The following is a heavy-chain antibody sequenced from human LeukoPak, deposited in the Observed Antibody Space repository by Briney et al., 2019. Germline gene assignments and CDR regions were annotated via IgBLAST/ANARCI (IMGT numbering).Heavy chain of an antibody. J-gene: IGHJ5*02. CDR3: ARYCYGSGTSFDP. V-gene: IGHV3-7*01. Sequence: PGGSLRLSCAASGFSSSDYWMSWVRQAPGKGLEWVANIRKDGTEKHYVDSVKGRFTISRDNAKNSLYLQMSSLRAEDTAVFYCARYCYGSGTSFDPWGQGTLVTVSS. CDR1: GFSSSDYW. D-gene: IGHD3-10*01. CDR2: IRKDGTEK.